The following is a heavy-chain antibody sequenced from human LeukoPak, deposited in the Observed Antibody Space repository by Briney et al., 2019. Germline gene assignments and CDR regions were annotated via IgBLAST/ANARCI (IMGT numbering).Heavy chain of an antibody. J-gene: IGHJ3*02. CDR1: GGTFSSYA. D-gene: IGHD2-21*02. Sequence: ASVKVSCKASGGTFSSYAISWVRQAPGQGLEWMGGIIPIFGTANYAQKFQGRVTITADESTSTAYMELSSLRSEDTAVYYCARAGGDADAFDIWGQGTMVTVSS. V-gene: IGHV1-69*13. CDR3: ARAGGDADAFDI. CDR2: IIPIFGTA.